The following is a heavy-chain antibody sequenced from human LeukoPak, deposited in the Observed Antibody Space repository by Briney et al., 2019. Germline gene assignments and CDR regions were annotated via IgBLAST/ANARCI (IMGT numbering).Heavy chain of an antibody. CDR2: IKQDGSEK. Sequence: PGGSLRLSCAASGFTFSIYWMSWVRQTPGKGLEWVANIKQDGSEKYYVDSVKGRFIISRDNAKNSLYLQMNSLGAEDTAVYYCVTYKYCTNGVCYFFDNWGQGTLVTVSS. D-gene: IGHD2-8*01. J-gene: IGHJ4*02. V-gene: IGHV3-7*01. CDR3: VTYKYCTNGVCYFFDN. CDR1: GFTFSIYW.